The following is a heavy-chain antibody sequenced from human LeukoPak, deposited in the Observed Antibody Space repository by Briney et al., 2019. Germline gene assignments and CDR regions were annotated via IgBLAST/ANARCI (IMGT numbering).Heavy chain of an antibody. CDR2: ISSNGGST. Sequence: PGGSLRLSCAASGFTFSNYGIHWVRQAPGKGLEYVSAISSNGGSTYYANSVKGRFIISRDNSKNTLYLQMGRLRAEDMAVYYCASCGGSCLYGMDVWGQGTTVTVSS. V-gene: IGHV3-64*01. J-gene: IGHJ6*02. CDR3: ASCGGSCLYGMDV. D-gene: IGHD2-15*01. CDR1: GFTFSNYG.